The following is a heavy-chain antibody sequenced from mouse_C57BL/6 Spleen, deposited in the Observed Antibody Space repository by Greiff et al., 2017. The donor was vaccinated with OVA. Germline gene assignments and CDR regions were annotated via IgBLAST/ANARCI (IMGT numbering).Heavy chain of an antibody. CDR2: IHPNSGST. Sequence: QVQLQQPGAELVKPGASVKLSCKASGYTFTSYWMHWVKQRPGQGLEWIGMIHPNSGSTNYNEKFKSKATLTVDKSSSTAYMQLSSLTSEDSAVYYCARWGYGNSESMDYWGQGTSVTVSS. CDR1: GYTFTSYW. D-gene: IGHD2-1*01. V-gene: IGHV1-64*01. J-gene: IGHJ4*01. CDR3: ARWGYGNSESMDY.